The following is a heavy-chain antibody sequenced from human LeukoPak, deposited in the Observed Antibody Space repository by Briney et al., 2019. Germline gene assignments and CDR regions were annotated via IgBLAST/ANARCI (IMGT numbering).Heavy chain of an antibody. CDR3: ARHPEGAITPEN. J-gene: IGHJ4*02. CDR1: GFPFSRYW. CDR2: IKQGGSQK. V-gene: IGHV3-7*01. Sequence: GGSLTLSCAASGFPFSRYWMSWLRQSPGKGREGLATIKQGGSQKYYVVCVKARFTISRDNAKNSLHLQMKRLRAEDTAVYYCARHPEGAITPENWGQGTLVTVSS. D-gene: IGHD1-26*01.